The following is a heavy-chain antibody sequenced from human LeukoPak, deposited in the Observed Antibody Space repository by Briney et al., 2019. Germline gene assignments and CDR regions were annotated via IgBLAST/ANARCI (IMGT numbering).Heavy chain of an antibody. Sequence: GGSLRLSCAASGFTFSSYWMHWVRQARGKGLVWVSRISTDGFSTIYADSVKGRFTISRDNAKNSLYLQMNSLRAEDTAVYYCARDSKVYYFDYWGQGTLVTVSS. D-gene: IGHD2-8*01. J-gene: IGHJ4*02. CDR1: GFTFSSYW. CDR2: ISTDGFST. CDR3: ARDSKVYYFDY. V-gene: IGHV3-74*01.